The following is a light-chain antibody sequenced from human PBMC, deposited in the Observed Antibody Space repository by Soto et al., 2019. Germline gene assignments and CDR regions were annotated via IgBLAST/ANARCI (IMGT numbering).Light chain of an antibody. CDR3: SSYTSSTTRV. Sequence: QPALTQPASVSGSPGQSITISCTGSSSDVGSYNYVSWYQQHPGKAPKLIIFDVNNRPSGVSHRFSGSKSGNTASLTISGLQAEDEADYYCSSYTSSTTRVFGGGTKMTVL. J-gene: IGLJ2*01. CDR1: SSDVGSYNY. CDR2: DVN. V-gene: IGLV2-14*03.